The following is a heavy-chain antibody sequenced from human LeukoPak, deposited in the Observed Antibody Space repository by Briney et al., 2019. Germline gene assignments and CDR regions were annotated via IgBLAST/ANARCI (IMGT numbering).Heavy chain of an antibody. Sequence: SETLSLTRTVSAGSLSIGGYCCGWLRHHRGKGREWIGYIYYSASTYYNPSLKSRVTISIDTSKNQFSLKLSSVTAADTAVYYCARRGAVTTVTNFDYGGQGTLVTVSS. CDR2: IYYSAST. J-gene: IGHJ4*01. CDR1: AGSLSIGGYC. V-gene: IGHV4-31*03. CDR3: ARRGAVTTVTNFDY. D-gene: IGHD4-17*01.